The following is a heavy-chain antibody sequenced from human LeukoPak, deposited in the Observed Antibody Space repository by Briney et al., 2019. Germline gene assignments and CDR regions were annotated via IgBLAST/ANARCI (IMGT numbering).Heavy chain of an antibody. D-gene: IGHD3-3*01. Sequence: GGSLRLSCAASGFTFSDYYMSWIRQAPGKGLEWVSYISSSGSTIYYADSVKGRFTISRDNSKNTLYLQMNSLRAEDTAVYYCASGHYDFWSGYLTYYYYGMDVWGQGTTVTVSS. CDR3: ASGHYDFWSGYLTYYYYGMDV. CDR1: GFTFSDYY. CDR2: ISSSGSTI. V-gene: IGHV3-11*04. J-gene: IGHJ6*02.